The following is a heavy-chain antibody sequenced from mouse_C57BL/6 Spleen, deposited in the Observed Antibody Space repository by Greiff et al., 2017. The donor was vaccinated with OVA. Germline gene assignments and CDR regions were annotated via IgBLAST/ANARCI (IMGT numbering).Heavy chain of an antibody. CDR2: INPSNGGT. D-gene: IGHD2-3*01. J-gene: IGHJ2*01. CDR3: ARWEGYDGYPFDY. CDR1: GYTFTSYW. V-gene: IGHV1-53*01. Sequence: QVQLQQPGTELVKPGASVKLSCKASGYTFTSYWMHWVKQRPGQGLEWIGNINPSNGGTNYNEKFKSKATLTVDKSSSTAYMQLSSLTSDDSAVYYCARWEGYDGYPFDYWGQGTTLTVSS.